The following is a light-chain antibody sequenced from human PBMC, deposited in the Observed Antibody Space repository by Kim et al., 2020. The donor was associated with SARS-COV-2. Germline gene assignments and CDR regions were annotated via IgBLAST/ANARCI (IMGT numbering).Light chain of an antibody. J-gene: IGKJ1*01. CDR3: QQSNDWPPLT. CDR1: QSVSSN. V-gene: IGKV3-15*01. Sequence: PGERATLSCRTSQSVSSNYVAWYQQKPGQAPRLLIYDATTRATGVPARFIGSGSETDFTLTISSLQSEDFAVYYCQQSNDWPPLTFGQGTKVDIK. CDR2: DAT.